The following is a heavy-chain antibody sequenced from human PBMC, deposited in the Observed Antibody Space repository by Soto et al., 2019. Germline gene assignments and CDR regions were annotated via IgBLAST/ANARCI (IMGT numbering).Heavy chain of an antibody. Sequence: EVQLVESGGGLVKPGGSLRLSCAASGFTYSSYSMDWVRQAPGKGLEWVSSISSSSTYIHYADSVKGRFTISRDNAKNSLYLQMNSLSAEDTAVYYCASQTSGYYYYGMDVWGQGTTVTVSS. V-gene: IGHV3-21*01. CDR3: ASQTSGYYYYGMDV. CDR1: GFTYSSYS. J-gene: IGHJ6*02. CDR2: ISSSSTYI.